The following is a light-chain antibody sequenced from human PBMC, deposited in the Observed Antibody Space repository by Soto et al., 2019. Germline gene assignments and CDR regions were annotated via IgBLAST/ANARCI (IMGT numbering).Light chain of an antibody. CDR3: QPYNNWPLT. V-gene: IGKV3-15*01. CDR1: QSVSSK. J-gene: IGKJ4*01. Sequence: EIVMTQSPGALSVSLGERATLSCRASQSVSSKLAWYQQKPGQAPRLLIHGASTRATGVPARFSGSRSGPEFTLTINSLQSEDFAIYYCQPYNNWPLTFGGGTKVDIK. CDR2: GAS.